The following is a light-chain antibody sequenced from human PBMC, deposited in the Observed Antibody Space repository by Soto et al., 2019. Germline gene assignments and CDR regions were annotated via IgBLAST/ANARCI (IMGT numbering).Light chain of an antibody. J-gene: IGKJ1*01. V-gene: IGKV1-5*03. CDR2: KAS. CDR3: QQYNRAWT. Sequence: DIQMTQSPSTLSASVGDRVTITCRASQSISTWLAWYQQKPGKAPNLLIYKASSLESGVPSRFSGSGSGTEFTLTTSSLQPDDFATYYCQQYNRAWTFGQGTKVEIK. CDR1: QSISTW.